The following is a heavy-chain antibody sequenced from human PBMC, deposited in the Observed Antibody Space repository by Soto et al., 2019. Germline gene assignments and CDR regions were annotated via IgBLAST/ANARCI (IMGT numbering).Heavy chain of an antibody. Sequence: ASVKVSCKASGYTFTSYDINWVRQATGQGLEWMGWMNPNSGNTGCAQKFQGRVTMTRNTSISTAYMELSSLRSEDTAVYYCARGRGSGSLFKYYFDYWGQGTLVTVSS. CDR1: GYTFTSYD. CDR3: ARGRGSGSLFKYYFDY. V-gene: IGHV1-8*01. D-gene: IGHD1-26*01. CDR2: MNPNSGNT. J-gene: IGHJ4*02.